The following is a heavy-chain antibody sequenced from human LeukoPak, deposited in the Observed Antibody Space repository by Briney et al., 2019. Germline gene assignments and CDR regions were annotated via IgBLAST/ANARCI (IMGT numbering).Heavy chain of an antibody. CDR3: ARAAYSSTWYSRYFDL. D-gene: IGHD6-13*01. V-gene: IGHV3-13*01. J-gene: IGHJ2*01. CDR2: IGTAGEI. CDR1: GFTLSNHD. Sequence: GGSLRLSCAASGFTLSNHDMHWVRQATGKGLEWVSGIGTAGEIYYPGSVKGRFTISRENAKNSLYLQMNSLRAGDTAVYYCARAAYSSTWYSRYFDLWGRGTLVTVSS.